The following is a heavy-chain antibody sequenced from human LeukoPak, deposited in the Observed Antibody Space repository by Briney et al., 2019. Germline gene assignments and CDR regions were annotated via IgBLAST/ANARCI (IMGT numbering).Heavy chain of an antibody. V-gene: IGHV4-39*07. D-gene: IGHD5-12*01. CDR2: IYYSGST. J-gene: IGHJ4*02. Sequence: SETLSLTCTVSGDSISSSSSCWGWIRQPPGEGLEWIGSIYYSGSTYYNPSRKSRVTISVDTSKNQFSLKLSSVTAADTAVYYCARDYVDIVATIDYWGQGTLVTVSS. CDR3: ARDYVDIVATIDY. CDR1: GDSISSSSSC.